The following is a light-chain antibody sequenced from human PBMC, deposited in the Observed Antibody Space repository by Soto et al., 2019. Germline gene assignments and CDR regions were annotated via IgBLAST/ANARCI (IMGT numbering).Light chain of an antibody. CDR2: GNN. Sequence: QPVLTQPPSVSGAPGHRVTISCTGSSSNIGAYDVHWYQQLPGTAPKLLISGNNNRPSGVPDRFSGSKSGSSASLAITGLQAEDEADYYCQSYDSSLSGSKVVFGGATKLTVL. CDR3: QSYDSSLSGSKVV. CDR1: SSNIGAYD. J-gene: IGLJ2*01. V-gene: IGLV1-40*01.